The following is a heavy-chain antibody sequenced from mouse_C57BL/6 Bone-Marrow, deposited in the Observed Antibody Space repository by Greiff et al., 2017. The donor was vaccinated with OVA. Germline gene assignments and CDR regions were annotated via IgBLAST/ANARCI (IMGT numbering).Heavy chain of an antibody. CDR2: IYPRSGNT. V-gene: IGHV1-81*01. CDR3: ARDNYGISYQAGFAY. D-gene: IGHD1-1*01. CDR1: GYTFTSYG. J-gene: IGHJ3*01. Sequence: VKLMESGAELARPGASVKLSCKASGYTFTSYGISWVKQRTGQGLEWIGEIYPRSGNTYYNEKFKGKATLTADKSSSTAYMELRSLTSEDSAVYFCARDNYGISYQAGFAYWGQGTLVTVSA.